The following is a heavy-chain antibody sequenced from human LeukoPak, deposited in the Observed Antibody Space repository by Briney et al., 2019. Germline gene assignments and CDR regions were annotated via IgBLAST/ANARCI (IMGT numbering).Heavy chain of an antibody. V-gene: IGHV3-23*01. D-gene: IGHD3-22*01. J-gene: IGHJ4*02. CDR3: AKDSPGYYYDSSGD. Sequence: GGSLRLSCAASGFTFSSYAMSWIRQAPGKGLEWVSAIRGSGGSTYYADSVKGRFTISRDNSKNTLYLQMNSLRAEDTAVYYCAKDSPGYYYDSSGDWGQGTLVTVSS. CDR2: IRGSGGST. CDR1: GFTFSSYA.